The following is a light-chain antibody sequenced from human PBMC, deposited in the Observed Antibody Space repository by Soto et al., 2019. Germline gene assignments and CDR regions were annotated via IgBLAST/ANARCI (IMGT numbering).Light chain of an antibody. V-gene: IGKV3-11*01. CDR3: QQYGSSWT. CDR2: DVF. CDR1: QSISIY. Sequence: EIVLTQSPATLSLSPGERATLSCRASQSISIYLAWYQQKPGQAPRLLIYDVFNRATGIPARFSGSGSGTDFTLTISRLEPEDFAVYYCQQYGSSWTFGQGTKVDIK. J-gene: IGKJ1*01.